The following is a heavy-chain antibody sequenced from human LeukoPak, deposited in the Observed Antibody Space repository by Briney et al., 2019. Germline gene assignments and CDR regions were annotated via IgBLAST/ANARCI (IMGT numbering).Heavy chain of an antibody. CDR1: GFTFSSYS. CDR3: ARDGSMITFGGVIVKDHDAFDI. Sequence: PGGSLRLPCEASGFTFSSYSMNWARQAPGKGREWVSYISSSSSTIYYAGSVKGRFTIARDNDKNSLYLQMNSLRDEDTAVYYCARDGSMITFGGVIVKDHDAFDIWGQGTMVTVSS. V-gene: IGHV3-48*02. J-gene: IGHJ3*02. D-gene: IGHD3-16*02. CDR2: ISSSSSTI.